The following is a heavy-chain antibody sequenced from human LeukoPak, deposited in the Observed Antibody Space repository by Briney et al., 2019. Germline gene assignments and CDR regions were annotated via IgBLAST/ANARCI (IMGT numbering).Heavy chain of an antibody. D-gene: IGHD3-10*01. CDR2: INPNSGGT. CDR1: GYTFTSYG. V-gene: IGHV1-2*04. Sequence: ASVKVSCKASGYTFTSYGISWVRQAPGQGLEWMGWINPNSGGTNYAQKFQGWVTMTRDTPISTAYMELSRLRSDDTAVYYCARDGWFGEFYHYGMDVWGQGTTVTVSS. J-gene: IGHJ6*02. CDR3: ARDGWFGEFYHYGMDV.